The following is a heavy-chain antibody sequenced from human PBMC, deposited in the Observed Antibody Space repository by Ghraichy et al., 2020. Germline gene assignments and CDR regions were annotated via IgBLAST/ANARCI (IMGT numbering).Heavy chain of an antibody. CDR1: GGSISSYY. D-gene: IGHD3-3*01. Sequence: SETLSLTCTVSGGSISSYYWSWIRQPPGKGLEWIGYIYYSGSTNYNPSLKSRVTISVDTSKNQFSLKLSSVTAADTAVYYCARSPNYDFWSGYYYYYYYGMDVWGQGTTVTVS. CDR2: IYYSGST. J-gene: IGHJ6*02. CDR3: ARSPNYDFWSGYYYYYYYGMDV. V-gene: IGHV4-59*01.